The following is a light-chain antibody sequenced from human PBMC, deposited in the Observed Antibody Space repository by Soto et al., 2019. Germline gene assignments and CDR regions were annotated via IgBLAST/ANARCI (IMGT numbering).Light chain of an antibody. Sequence: IVLTQSPCTLSLSPGKRATLSCRASQSISSSYLAWYQQRPGHAPRLLIYDASNRATGIPARFSGSGSGTDFILTISSLEPEDFAVYYCQQYGSSLWTFGQGTKVDIK. V-gene: IGKV3-20*01. CDR3: QQYGSSLWT. CDR1: QSISSSY. CDR2: DAS. J-gene: IGKJ1*01.